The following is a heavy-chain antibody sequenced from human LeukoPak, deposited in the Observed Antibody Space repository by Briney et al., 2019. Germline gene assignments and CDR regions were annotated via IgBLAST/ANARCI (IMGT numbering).Heavy chain of an antibody. J-gene: IGHJ4*02. CDR2: IYSGGST. D-gene: IGHD3-16*01. V-gene: IGHV3-53*01. CDR1: GFTVSSNY. CDR3: ARTVYYDYVWGSFTYYFDY. Sequence: GGSLRLSCAASGFTVSSNYMSWVRQAPGKGLEWVSVIYSGGSTYYADSVKGRFTVSRDNSKNTLYLQMNSLRAEDTAVYYCARTVYYDYVWGSFTYYFDYWGQGTLVTVSS.